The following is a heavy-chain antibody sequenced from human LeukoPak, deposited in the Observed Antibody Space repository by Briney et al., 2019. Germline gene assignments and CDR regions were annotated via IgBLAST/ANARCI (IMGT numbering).Heavy chain of an antibody. CDR2: INPNNGGT. Sequence: ASVKVSCKTSGDTFSGYYIHWVRQAPGQGLEGMGWINPNNGGTNYAQTFQGRVIMTRDTSISTAYMELSRLRSDDPALYYCARSEGGYQNFDPWGQGTLVTVSS. J-gene: IGHJ5*02. D-gene: IGHD1-26*01. CDR3: ARSEGGYQNFDP. V-gene: IGHV1-2*02. CDR1: GDTFSGYY.